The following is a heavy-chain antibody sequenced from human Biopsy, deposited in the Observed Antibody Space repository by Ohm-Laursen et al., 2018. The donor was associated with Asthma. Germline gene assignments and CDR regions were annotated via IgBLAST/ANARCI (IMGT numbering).Heavy chain of an antibody. CDR1: GYTFTSYG. Sequence: ASVKVSCKASGYTFTSYGISWVRQAPGQGLEWMGWISAYNGNTNYAQKLQGRVTMTTDTSTSTAYMELRSLRSDDTAVYYCARTYYDFLTGQVNDAFAIWGQGTVVTVSS. CDR3: ARTYYDFLTGQVNDAFAI. CDR2: ISAYNGNT. V-gene: IGHV1-18*04. D-gene: IGHD3-9*01. J-gene: IGHJ3*02.